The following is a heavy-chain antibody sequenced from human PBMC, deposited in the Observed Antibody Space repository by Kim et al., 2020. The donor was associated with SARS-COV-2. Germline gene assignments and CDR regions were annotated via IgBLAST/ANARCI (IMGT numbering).Heavy chain of an antibody. CDR1: GFTFSSYS. CDR3: ARDPSDDYGDYGADY. CDR2: ISSSSSTI. D-gene: IGHD4-17*01. Sequence: GGSLRLSCAASGFTFSSYSMNWVRQAPGKGLEWVSYISSSSSTIYYADSVKGRFTISRDNAKNSLYLQMNSLRDEDTAVYYCARDPSDDYGDYGADYWGQGTLVTVSS. V-gene: IGHV3-48*02. J-gene: IGHJ4*02.